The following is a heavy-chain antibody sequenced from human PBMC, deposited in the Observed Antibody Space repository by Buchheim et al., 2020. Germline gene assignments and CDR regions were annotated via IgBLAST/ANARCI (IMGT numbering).Heavy chain of an antibody. D-gene: IGHD3-22*01. CDR2: ISYDGSNK. J-gene: IGHJ4*02. CDR1: GFTFSSYA. Sequence: VQLLESGGGLVQPGGSLRLSCAASGFTFSSYAMSWVRQAPGKGLEWVAVISYDGSNKYYDDSVKGRFTISRDNSKNTLYLQMNSLRAEDTAVYYCASGLWYYYDSSGHENDYWGQGTL. V-gene: IGHV3-30*03. CDR3: ASGLWYYYDSSGHENDY.